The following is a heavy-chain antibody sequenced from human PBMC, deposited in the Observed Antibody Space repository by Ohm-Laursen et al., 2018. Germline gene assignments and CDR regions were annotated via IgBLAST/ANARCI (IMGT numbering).Heavy chain of an antibody. D-gene: IGHD6-19*01. CDR1: GFTFSTYW. J-gene: IGHJ4*02. V-gene: IGHV3-7*01. CDR3: ARLSSGWSY. Sequence: SLRLSCAASGFTFSTYWMNWFRQAPGKGLESVASINQDGGEKYFVDSVRGRFTISRDNAKNSLYLQMNSLRAEDTAVYYCARLSSGWSYWGQGTLVTVSS. CDR2: INQDGGEK.